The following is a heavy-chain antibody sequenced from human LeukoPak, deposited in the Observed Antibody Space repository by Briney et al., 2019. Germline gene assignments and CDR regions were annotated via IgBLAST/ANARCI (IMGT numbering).Heavy chain of an antibody. J-gene: IGHJ6*03. CDR2: IKQDGSEK. V-gene: IGHV3-7*01. CDR3: ARPRPGYYMDV. D-gene: IGHD1-1*01. Sequence: GGSLRLSCAASGFTFSSYWMSWVRQAPGKGREGVANIKQDGSEKYYVDSVKGRFTISRDNAKNSLYLQMNSLRAEDTAVYYCARPRPGYYMDVWGKGTTVTVSS. CDR1: GFTFSSYW.